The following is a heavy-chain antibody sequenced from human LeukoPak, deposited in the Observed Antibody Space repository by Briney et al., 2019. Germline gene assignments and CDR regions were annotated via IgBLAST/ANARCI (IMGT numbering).Heavy chain of an antibody. CDR1: GYTFTSYG. CDR2: ISAYNGNT. J-gene: IGHJ3*02. D-gene: IGHD2-2*01. V-gene: IGHV1-18*04. Sequence: ASVKVSCKASGYTFTSYGISWVRQAPGQGLEWMGWISAYNGNTNYAQKLQGRVTMTTDTPTSTAYMELRSLRSDDTAVYYCARGADCSSTSCYGPEWAFDIWGQGTMVTVSS. CDR3: ARGADCSSTSCYGPEWAFDI.